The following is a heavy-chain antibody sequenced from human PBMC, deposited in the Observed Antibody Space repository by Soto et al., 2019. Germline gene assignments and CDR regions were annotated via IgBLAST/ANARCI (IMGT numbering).Heavy chain of an antibody. CDR1: GFTFSSSD. CDR3: AKGPTSGAFDI. Sequence: QVQLMESGGGVVQPGRSLRLSCAASGFTFSSSDIHWVRQAPGKGLEWVAHISIDTHRQYYADPVKGRFTGSRDNSKNTVYPQMKSLRAEETAIYYCAKGPTSGAFDIWGRGTLVTVSS. D-gene: IGHD1-26*01. V-gene: IGHV3-30*18. CDR2: ISIDTHRQ. J-gene: IGHJ3*02.